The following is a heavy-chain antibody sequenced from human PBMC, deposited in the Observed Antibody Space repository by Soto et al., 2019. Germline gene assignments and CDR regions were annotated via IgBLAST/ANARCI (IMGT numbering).Heavy chain of an antibody. D-gene: IGHD2-2*01. V-gene: IGHV3-43*01. Sequence: GGSLRLSCAASGFTFDGYTMHWVRQAPGKGLEWVSLITWSGYSTDYADSVKGRFTISRDNSKNSLFLEMNSLRTEDTALYYCAKEVAPGSLAFDSWGRGTLVTVSS. CDR3: AKEVAPGSLAFDS. CDR2: ITWSGYST. CDR1: GFTFDGYT. J-gene: IGHJ4*02.